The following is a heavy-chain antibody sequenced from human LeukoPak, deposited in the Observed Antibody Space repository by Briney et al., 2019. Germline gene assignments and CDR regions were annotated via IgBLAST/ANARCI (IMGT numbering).Heavy chain of an antibody. CDR1: GYTFTSYG. CDR2: NNPNSGGT. CDR3: ARYIYCSSTSCPMNFDY. J-gene: IGHJ4*02. V-gene: IGHV1-2*02. D-gene: IGHD2-2*01. Sequence: ASVKVSCKASGYTFTSYGISWVRQAPGQGLEWMGWNNPNSGGTNYAQKFQGRVTMTRDTSISTAYMELSRLRSDDTAVYYCARYIYCSSTSCPMNFDYWGQGTLVTVSS.